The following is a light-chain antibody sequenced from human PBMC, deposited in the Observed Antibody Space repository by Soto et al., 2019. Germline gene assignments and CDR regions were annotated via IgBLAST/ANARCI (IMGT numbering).Light chain of an antibody. CDR2: DVS. J-gene: IGLJ2*01. Sequence: QAVVTQPRSVSGSPGQSVTISCTGTSSDVGGYNYVSWYQQHPGKAPKLMIYDVSKRPSGVPDRFSGSKSGNTASLTISGLQAEDEADYYCCSYAGSLYVVFGGGTKLTVL. CDR3: CSYAGSLYVV. CDR1: SSDVGGYNY. V-gene: IGLV2-11*01.